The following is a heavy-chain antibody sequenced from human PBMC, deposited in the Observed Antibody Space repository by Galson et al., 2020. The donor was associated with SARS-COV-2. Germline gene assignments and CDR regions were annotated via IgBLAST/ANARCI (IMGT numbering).Heavy chain of an antibody. V-gene: IGHV7-4-1*02. CDR1: GYTFSSFS. J-gene: IGHJ1*01. Sequence: GSLKISCKASGYTFSSFSLSWLRQVPGQGLEWMGWINTDTGNPTYAQDFTGRFVFSLDTAVSTAFLHISRLRTEDSAVYYCARELPAAGHFQVWGQGTLVTVSS. CDR2: INTDTGNP. D-gene: IGHD6-13*01. CDR3: ARELPAAGHFQV.